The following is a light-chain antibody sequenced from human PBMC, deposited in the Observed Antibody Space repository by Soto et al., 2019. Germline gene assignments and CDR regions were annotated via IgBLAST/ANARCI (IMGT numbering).Light chain of an antibody. J-gene: IGKJ3*01. CDR3: MQPLHSPFT. CDR2: LGS. CDR1: QSLLHSNGYNY. Sequence: DVVMTQSPLSLPVTPGEPASISCRSSQSLLHSNGYNYLDWYLQKPGQSPQLLIYLGSNRASGVPDRFSGSGSGTYFTLKISRVEAEDVGVYCMQPLHSPFTFGPGTKVDIK. V-gene: IGKV2-28*01.